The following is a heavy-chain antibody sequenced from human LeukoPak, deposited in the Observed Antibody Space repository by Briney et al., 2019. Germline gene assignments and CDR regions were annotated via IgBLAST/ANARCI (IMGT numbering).Heavy chain of an antibody. CDR1: GFTFSSYG. V-gene: IGHV3-33*01. CDR2: IWYDGSNK. CDR3: ARDPYDILTGPQHAFDI. J-gene: IGHJ3*02. Sequence: GRSLRLSCAASGFTFSSYGMHWVRQAPGKGLEWVAVIWYDGSNKYYADSVKGRFTISRDNSKNTLYLQMSSLRAEDTAVYYCARDPYDILTGPQHAFDIWGQGTMVTVPS. D-gene: IGHD3-9*01.